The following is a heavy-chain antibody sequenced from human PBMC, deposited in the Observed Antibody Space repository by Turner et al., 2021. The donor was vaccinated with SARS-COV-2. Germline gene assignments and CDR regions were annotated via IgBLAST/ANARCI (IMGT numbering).Heavy chain of an antibody. Sequence: VHLVQSAAEVKKLGSSVKVSCKVSGYTLTELSMYWVRQAPGKGLEWMGGFEPEDGETFYAQNFQGRVTMTEDTSTDTAYMELSSLGSEDTAVYYCATGYQLRINWFDPWGQGTLVTVSS. CDR1: GYTLTELS. V-gene: IGHV1-24*01. D-gene: IGHD2-2*01. CDR2: FEPEDGET. CDR3: ATGYQLRINWFDP. J-gene: IGHJ5*02.